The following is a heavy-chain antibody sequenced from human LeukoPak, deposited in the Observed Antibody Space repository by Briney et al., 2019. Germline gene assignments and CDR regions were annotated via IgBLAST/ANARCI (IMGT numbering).Heavy chain of an antibody. CDR1: GYTFTSYG. Sequence: GASVKVSCKASGYTFTSYGISWVRQAPGQGLEWMGWISAYNGNTNYAQKLQGRVTMTTDTSTSTAYMELRSLRSDDTALYYCARQRGIVGATGVDYWGQGTLVTVSS. D-gene: IGHD1-26*01. CDR2: ISAYNGNT. CDR3: ARQRGIVGATGVDY. V-gene: IGHV1-18*01. J-gene: IGHJ4*02.